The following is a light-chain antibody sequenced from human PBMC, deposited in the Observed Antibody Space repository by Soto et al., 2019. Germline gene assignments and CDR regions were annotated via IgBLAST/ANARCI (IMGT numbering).Light chain of an antibody. CDR3: SSYTSSPVV. J-gene: IGLJ2*01. CDR1: SSDVGGYNY. Sequence: QSALTQPASVSGSPGQSITISCTGTSSDVGGYNYVSWYQQHPGKAPKLMIYDVSNRPSGVSNRFSGSKSGNTASLTISGLQPEDEADYYCSSYTSSPVVFGGGTKLTVL. CDR2: DVS. V-gene: IGLV2-14*01.